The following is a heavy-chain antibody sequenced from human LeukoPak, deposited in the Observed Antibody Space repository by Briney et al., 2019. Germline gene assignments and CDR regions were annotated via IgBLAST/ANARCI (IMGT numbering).Heavy chain of an antibody. V-gene: IGHV1-2*06. CDR1: GYTFTGYY. J-gene: IGHJ4*02. D-gene: IGHD3-22*01. CDR3: ARDGGGTYYYDSSGYYSDY. CDR2: INPNSGGT. Sequence: ASVKVSCKASGYTFTGYYMHWVRQAPGQGLEWMGRINPNSGGTDYAQKFQGRVTMTRDTSISTAYMELSRLRSDDTAVYYCARDGGGTYYYDSSGYYSDYWGQGTLVTVSS.